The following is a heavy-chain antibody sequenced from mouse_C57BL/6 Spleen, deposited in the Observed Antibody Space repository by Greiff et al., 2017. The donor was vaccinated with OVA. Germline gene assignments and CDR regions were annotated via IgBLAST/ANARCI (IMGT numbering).Heavy chain of an antibody. CDR2: IYPGDGDT. Sequence: VQLQQSGAELVKPGASVKFSCKASGYAFSSYWMNWVKQRPGKGLEWIGQIYPGDGDTNYNGKFKGKATLTADKSSSTAYMQLSSLTSEDSAVYFCARRRSNPYFDYWGQGTTLTVSS. J-gene: IGHJ2*01. D-gene: IGHD2-5*01. CDR1: GYAFSSYW. CDR3: ARRRSNPYFDY. V-gene: IGHV1-80*01.